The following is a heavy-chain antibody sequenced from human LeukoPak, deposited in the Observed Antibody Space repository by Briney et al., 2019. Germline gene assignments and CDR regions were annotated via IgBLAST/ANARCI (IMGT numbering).Heavy chain of an antibody. D-gene: IGHD2-2*01. J-gene: IGHJ6*02. CDR1: GFTFSSYD. Sequence: PGRSLTLSCAASGFTFSSYDMHCVRQAPGKGLEWVAVISYDGSNKYYPDSVKGRFTISRDNSKNTLYLQMNSLRAEDTAVYYCARDWGTTYGMDVWGQGTTVTVSS. CDR2: ISYDGSNK. V-gene: IGHV3-30-3*01. CDR3: ARDWGTTYGMDV.